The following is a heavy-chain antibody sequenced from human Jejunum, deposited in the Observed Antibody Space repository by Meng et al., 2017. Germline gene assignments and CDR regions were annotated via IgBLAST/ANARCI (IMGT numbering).Heavy chain of an antibody. CDR2: VFHTGSS. V-gene: IGHV4-4*02. Sequence: HVQLRGCGPGPVKPSGTLFLHCAVSGGSCSSTNWWSWVRQPPGKGPEWIGDVFHTGSSNYSPSLRSRVTISVDKSKNQFSLNLSSVTAADTAVYFCARRGGAYSTGHFPHFDDWGQGTLVTVSS. CDR1: GGSCSSTNW. CDR3: ARRGGAYSTGHFPHFDD. D-gene: IGHD6-19*01. J-gene: IGHJ4*02.